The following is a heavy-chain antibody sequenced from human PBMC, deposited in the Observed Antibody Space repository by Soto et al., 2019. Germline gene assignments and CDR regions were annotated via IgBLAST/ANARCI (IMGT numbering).Heavy chain of an antibody. J-gene: IGHJ5*02. Sequence: TLSLTCAVSGGSISSSNWWSWVRQPPGKGLEWIEEIYHSGSTNYNPSLKSRVTISVDKSKNQFSLKLSSVTAADTAVYYCARAWSSTSFERGDWFDPWGQGTLVTVSS. CDR3: ARAWSSTSFERGDWFDP. CDR2: IYHSGST. CDR1: GGSISSSNW. D-gene: IGHD2-2*01. V-gene: IGHV4-4*02.